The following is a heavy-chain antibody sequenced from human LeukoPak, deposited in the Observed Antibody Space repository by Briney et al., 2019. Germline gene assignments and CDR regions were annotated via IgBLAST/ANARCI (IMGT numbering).Heavy chain of an antibody. V-gene: IGHV3-30*02. D-gene: IGHD2-2*01. CDR2: IRYDGSNK. CDR1: GFTFSSYG. CDR3: AKDGSTSHGSYYYYYMDV. J-gene: IGHJ6*03. Sequence: PGGSLRLSCAASGFTFSSYGMHWVRQAPGKGLEWVAFIRYDGSNKYYADSVKGRFTISRDNSKNTLYLQMNSLRAEDTAVYYCAKDGSTSHGSYYYYYMDVWGKGTTVTISS.